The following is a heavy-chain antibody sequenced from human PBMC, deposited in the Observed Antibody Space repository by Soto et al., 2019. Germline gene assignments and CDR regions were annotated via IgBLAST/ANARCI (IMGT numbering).Heavy chain of an antibody. CDR2: ISAYNGNT. Sequence: QVQLVQSGAEVKKPGASVKVSCKASGYTFTSYGISWVRQAPGQGLEWMGWISAYNGNTNYAQKPRGRATMTTEPPTRTAYRERGSLRSDDTAVYYCARGGGYYYGSGSYRSTTGMDVWGQGTTVTVSS. D-gene: IGHD3-10*01. V-gene: IGHV1-18*01. J-gene: IGHJ6*02. CDR1: GYTFTSYG. CDR3: ARGGGYYYGSGSYRSTTGMDV.